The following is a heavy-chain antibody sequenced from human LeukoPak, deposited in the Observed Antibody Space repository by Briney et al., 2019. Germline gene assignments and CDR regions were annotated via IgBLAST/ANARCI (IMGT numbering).Heavy chain of an antibody. D-gene: IGHD2-15*01. CDR2: IYYSGST. Sequence: SETLSLTCTVSGGSISSYYWSWIRQPPGKGLEWIGYIYYSGSTNYNPSLKSRVTISVDTSKNQFSLKLSSVTAADTAVYYCAGLYCSGGSCSSDYWGQGTLVTVSS. J-gene: IGHJ4*02. CDR1: GGSISSYY. CDR3: AGLYCSGGSCSSDY. V-gene: IGHV4-59*01.